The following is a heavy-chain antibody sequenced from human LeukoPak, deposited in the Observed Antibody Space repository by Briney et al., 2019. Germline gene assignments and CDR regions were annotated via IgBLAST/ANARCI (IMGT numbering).Heavy chain of an antibody. V-gene: IGHV4-61*02. CDR2: IYTSGST. CDR3: ARGDPERSYYFDY. CDR1: GGSISSGSYY. J-gene: IGHJ4*02. Sequence: SQTLSLTCTVSGGSISSGSYYWSWIRQPAGKGLEWIGRIYTSGSTNYNPSLKSRVTISVDTSKNQFSLKLSSVTAADTAVYYCARGDPERSYYFDYWGQGTLVTVSS. D-gene: IGHD3-16*01.